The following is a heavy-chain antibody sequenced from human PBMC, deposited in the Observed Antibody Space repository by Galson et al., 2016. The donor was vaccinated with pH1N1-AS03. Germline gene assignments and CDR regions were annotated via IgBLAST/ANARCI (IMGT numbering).Heavy chain of an antibody. V-gene: IGHV3-23*01. J-gene: IGHJ4*02. CDR2: IRVSGGST. Sequence: SLRLSCAASGFTFSSSAMSWVRQAPGKGLEWVSGIRVSGGSTYYADSVKGRFTISRDNSKNTLYRQLTSLRSEYTALNYFAKSEPWYDSSGYFYYWGQGTLVTVSS. CDR1: GFTFSSSA. CDR3: AKSEPWYDSSGYFYY. D-gene: IGHD3-22*01.